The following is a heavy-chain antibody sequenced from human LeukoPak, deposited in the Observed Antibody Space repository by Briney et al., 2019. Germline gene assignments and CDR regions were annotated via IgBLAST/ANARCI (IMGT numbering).Heavy chain of an antibody. Sequence: SVTVSFKGSGCTFSSYAISWVRQPPGQGLEWMGGIIPIFGTANYAQKFQGRVTITADESTSTAYMELSSLRSEDTAVYYCASTPGYSGYGGAFDYWGQGTLVTVSS. J-gene: IGHJ4*02. V-gene: IGHV1-69*01. CDR2: IIPIFGTA. D-gene: IGHD5-12*01. CDR1: GCTFSSYA. CDR3: ASTPGYSGYGGAFDY.